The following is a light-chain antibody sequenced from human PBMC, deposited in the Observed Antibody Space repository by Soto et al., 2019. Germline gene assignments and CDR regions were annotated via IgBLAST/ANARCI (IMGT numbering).Light chain of an antibody. CDR3: QQSYTTLGT. CDR2: GAS. V-gene: IGKV1-39*01. J-gene: IGKJ2*01. CDR1: QSISSY. Sequence: DIQMTQSPSSLSASVGDRVTITCRASQSISSYLSWYQQKPGKAPKLLIYGASSLQSGVPSRFRGSGFGTDFTLTISSLQPEDFSTYYCQQSYTTLGTFGQRTKLEIK.